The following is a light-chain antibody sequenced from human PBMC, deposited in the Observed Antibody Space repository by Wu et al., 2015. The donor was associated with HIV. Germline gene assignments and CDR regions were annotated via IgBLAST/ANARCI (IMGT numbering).Light chain of an antibody. Sequence: DVQMTQSPLTLSASVGDRVTITCRASQSIGSWLARYQQKPGKAPKLLIHKASTLETGVPSRFGGGGSGTYFTLTINTVQADDFATYYCQQYKSLYTFGQGTKVEMK. J-gene: IGKJ2*01. CDR1: QSIGSW. CDR2: KAS. V-gene: IGKV1-5*03. CDR3: QQYKSLYT.